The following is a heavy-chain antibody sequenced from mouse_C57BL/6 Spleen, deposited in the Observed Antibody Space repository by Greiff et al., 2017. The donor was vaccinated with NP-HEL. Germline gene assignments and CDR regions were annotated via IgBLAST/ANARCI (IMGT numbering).Heavy chain of an antibody. CDR3: TRRGITTGVATVYWYFGV. CDR1: GYTFTDYE. J-gene: IGHJ1*03. V-gene: IGHV1-15*01. CDR2: IDPETGGT. D-gene: IGHD1-1*01. Sequence: QVQLQQSGAELVRPGASVTLSCKASGYTFTDYEMHWVKQTPVHGLEWIGAIDPETGGTAYNQKFKGKAILTADKSSSTAYMELRSLTSEDSAVYYCTRRGITTGVATVYWYFGVWGTGATVTVAS.